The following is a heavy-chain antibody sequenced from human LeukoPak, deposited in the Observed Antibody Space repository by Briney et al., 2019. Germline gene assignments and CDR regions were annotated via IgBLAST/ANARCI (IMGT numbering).Heavy chain of an antibody. D-gene: IGHD6-13*01. V-gene: IGHV3-30*04. J-gene: IGHJ4*02. CDR2: ISYDGRNK. Sequence: GGSLRLSCAASGFTFSSYAMHWVRQAPGKGLEWVAVISYDGRNKYYADSVKGRFTISRDNSKNTLYLQMNSLRAEDTAVYYCARDEGGSSCFDYWGQGTLVTVSS. CDR3: ARDEGGSSCFDY. CDR1: GFTFSSYA.